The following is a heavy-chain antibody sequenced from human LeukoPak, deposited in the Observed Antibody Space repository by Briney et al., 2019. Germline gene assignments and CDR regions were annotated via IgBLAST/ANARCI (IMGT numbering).Heavy chain of an antibody. D-gene: IGHD6-19*01. J-gene: IGHJ4*02. V-gene: IGHV4-59*08. CDR3: ARHLTSSDYFDY. CDR2: VYYSGIT. Sequence: PSETLSLTCTVSGGSISTYYWSCLRQPPGKGLEWIGYVYYSGITDCNPSLKSRVIISVDTSKSQFSLKLSSVTAADMAVYYCARHLTSSDYFDYWGQGTLVTVSS. CDR1: GGSISTYY.